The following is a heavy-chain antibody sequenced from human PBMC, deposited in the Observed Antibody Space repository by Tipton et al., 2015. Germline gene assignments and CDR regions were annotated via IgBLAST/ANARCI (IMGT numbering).Heavy chain of an antibody. V-gene: IGHV4-39*02. Sequence: TLSLTCSVSGGSVTSGSYYWSWIRQPPGKGLEWIGSIYYSGSTYYNPSLKSRVTISVDTSKNQFSLKLSSVTAADTAVYYCARDEGPAGVNRYYYYSGMDVWGQGTTVTVSS. CDR2: IYYSGST. D-gene: IGHD4-23*01. J-gene: IGHJ6*02. CDR1: GGSVTSGSYY. CDR3: ARDEGPAGVNRYYYYSGMDV.